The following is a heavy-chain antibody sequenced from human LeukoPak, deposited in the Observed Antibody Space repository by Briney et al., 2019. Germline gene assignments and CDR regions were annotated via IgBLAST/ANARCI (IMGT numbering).Heavy chain of an antibody. CDR2: IRSKANSYAT. CDR3: TRPWTADDLTAY. V-gene: IGHV3-73*01. J-gene: IGHJ4*02. D-gene: IGHD6-25*01. Sequence: GGSLRLSCAASGFTFSGSAMHWVRQASGKGLEWVGRIRSKANSYATAYAASVKGRFTISRDDSKSTAYLQMNSLKTEDTAVYYCTRPWTADDLTAYWGQGTLVTVSS. CDR1: GFTFSGSA.